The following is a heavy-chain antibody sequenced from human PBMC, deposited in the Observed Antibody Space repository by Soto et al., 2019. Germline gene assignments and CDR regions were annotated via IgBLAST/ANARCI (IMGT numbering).Heavy chain of an antibody. CDR2: INHSGST. D-gene: IGHD5-12*01. CDR3: ARRIVATEMFDY. CDR1: GGSFSGYY. V-gene: IGHV4-34*01. Sequence: PSETLSLTCAVYGGSFSGYYWNWIRQPPGKGLEWIGEINHSGSTNYNPSLKSRVTISVDTSKNHFSLTVTSVTAADTAVYYCARRIVATEMFDYWGQGSLVIVSS. J-gene: IGHJ4*02.